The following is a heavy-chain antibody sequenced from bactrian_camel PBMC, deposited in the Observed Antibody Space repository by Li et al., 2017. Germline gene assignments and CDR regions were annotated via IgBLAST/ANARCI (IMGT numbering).Heavy chain of an antibody. J-gene: IGHJ4*01. CDR1: GFTYSSSC. D-gene: IGHD1*01. CDR2: IRTGYPFT. V-gene: IGHV3S1*01. CDR3: AASGPWRWGNDDGVTCDQWDRYNS. Sequence: HVQLVESGGASVQAGGSLRLSCAASGFTYSSSCMAWFRQAPGKERETVASIRTGYPFTSDYHDSVKGRFTISQGHARNLLILQMNTLAPEDTAMYYCAASGPWRWGNDDGVTCDQWDRYNSWGQGTQVTVS.